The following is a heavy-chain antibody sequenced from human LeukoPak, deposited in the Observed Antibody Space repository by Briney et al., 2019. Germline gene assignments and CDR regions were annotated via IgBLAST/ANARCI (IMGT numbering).Heavy chain of an antibody. CDR1: GFSFSGYS. V-gene: IGHV4-34*01. D-gene: IGHD6-13*01. Sequence: WETLCLTCAAYGFSFSGYSLSWIRQPPGKGLEWVAYITPSGSTNDYPAPMSRVIVSVQTSKNQFSLKLSSVTAADTAVYYCARGGYTSSFDYWGQGTLVTVSS. CDR3: ARGGYTSSFDY. J-gene: IGHJ4*02. CDR2: ITPSGST.